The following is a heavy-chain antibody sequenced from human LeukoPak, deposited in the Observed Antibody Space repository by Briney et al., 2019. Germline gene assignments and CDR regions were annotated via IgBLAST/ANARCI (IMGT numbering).Heavy chain of an antibody. CDR1: GGSISSYY. CDR2: IYYSGST. J-gene: IGHJ4*02. CDR3: ARHRGYYDSRGDGYYFDF. V-gene: IGHV4-59*08. Sequence: SETLSLTCTVSGGSISSYYWSWIRQPPGKGLEWIGYIYYSGSTNYNPSLKSRVTISVDTSKNQFSLRLSSVTAADTAVYYCARHRGYYDSRGDGYYFDFWGQGTLVTVSS. D-gene: IGHD3-22*01.